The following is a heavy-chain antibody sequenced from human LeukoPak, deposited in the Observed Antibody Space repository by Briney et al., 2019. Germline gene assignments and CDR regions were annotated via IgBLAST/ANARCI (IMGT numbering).Heavy chain of an antibody. CDR2: IYPGDSDT. V-gene: IGHV5-51*01. CDR3: ARQNDFGLDY. J-gene: IGHJ4*02. CDR1: GYSFSSYW. D-gene: IGHD3-3*01. Sequence: GESLKISCKGSGYSFSSYWIGWVRQMPGKGLEWMGIIYPGDSDTRYSPSLQGHVTISVDTSIGTAYLQWSSLKASDTAIYYCARQNDFGLDYWGQGTLVTVSS.